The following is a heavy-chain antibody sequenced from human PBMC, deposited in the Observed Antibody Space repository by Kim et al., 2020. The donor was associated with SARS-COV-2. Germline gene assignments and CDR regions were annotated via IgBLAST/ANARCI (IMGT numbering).Heavy chain of an antibody. D-gene: IGHD3-10*01. CDR2: ISAYTGNT. Sequence: ASVKVSCKASGYTFTSYGISWVPQAPGQGLEWMGWISAYTGNTNYAQKLQGRVTMTTDTSTSTAYMELRSLRSDDTAVYYCARGPITMVRGVIIGSIDYWGQGTLVTVSS. CDR3: ARGPITMVRGVIIGSIDY. V-gene: IGHV1-18*01. CDR1: GYTFTSYG. J-gene: IGHJ4*02.